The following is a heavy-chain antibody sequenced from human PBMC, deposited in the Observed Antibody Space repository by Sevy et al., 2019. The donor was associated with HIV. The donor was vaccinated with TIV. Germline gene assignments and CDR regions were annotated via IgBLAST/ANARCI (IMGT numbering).Heavy chain of an antibody. Sequence: ASVKVSCKASGGTFSSYAISWVRQAPGQGLELMGGIIPIFGTANYAQKFQGRVTITADESTSTAYMELSSLRSEDTAVYYCASAAYSSGWYGGEDYWGQGTLVTVSS. CDR1: GGTFSSYA. J-gene: IGHJ4*02. D-gene: IGHD6-19*01. CDR3: ASAAYSSGWYGGEDY. V-gene: IGHV1-69*13. CDR2: IIPIFGTA.